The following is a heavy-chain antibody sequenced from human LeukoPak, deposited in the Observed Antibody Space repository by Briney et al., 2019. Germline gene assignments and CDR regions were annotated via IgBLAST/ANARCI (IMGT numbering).Heavy chain of an antibody. Sequence: PGGSLRLSCGASGFIFSDYYMSWIRQAPGKGLEWISYISSSGTPKYYADSVKGRFTISRDNSKNTLYLQMNSLRAEDTAVYYCAKDLEQWLVGEEGFDYWGQGTLVTVSS. V-gene: IGHV3-11*01. CDR1: GFIFSDYY. CDR3: AKDLEQWLVGEEGFDY. J-gene: IGHJ4*02. CDR2: ISSSGTPK. D-gene: IGHD6-19*01.